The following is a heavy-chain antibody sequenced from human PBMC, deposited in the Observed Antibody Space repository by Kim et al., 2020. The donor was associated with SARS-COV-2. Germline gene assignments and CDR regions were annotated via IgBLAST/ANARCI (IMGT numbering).Heavy chain of an antibody. CDR3: ARVDPFYGDYGMDV. V-gene: IGHV3-53*01. Sequence: GGSLRLSCAASGFTVSSNYMSWVRQAPGKGLEWVSVIYSGGSTYYADSVKGRFTISRDNSKNTLYLQMNILRAEDTAVYYCARVDPFYGDYGMDVWGQGTTVTVSS. J-gene: IGHJ6*02. CDR1: GFTVSSNY. CDR2: IYSGGST. D-gene: IGHD4-17*01.